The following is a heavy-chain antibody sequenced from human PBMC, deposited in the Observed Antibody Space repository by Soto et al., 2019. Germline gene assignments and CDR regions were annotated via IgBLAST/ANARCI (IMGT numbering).Heavy chain of an antibody. J-gene: IGHJ6*02. CDR3: TAPTVTTPDSYYGADV. CDR1: GFTSSRSA. Sequence: SVKVSCKSFGFTSSRSAVLWVRQARVQRLEWIGWVVVGSGYKNYAHNLQERVTITTDLPTSTVYMELSSLRSDDTGVYYCTAPTVTTPDSYYGADVWGQ. D-gene: IGHD4-17*01. CDR2: VVVGSGYK. V-gene: IGHV1-58*01.